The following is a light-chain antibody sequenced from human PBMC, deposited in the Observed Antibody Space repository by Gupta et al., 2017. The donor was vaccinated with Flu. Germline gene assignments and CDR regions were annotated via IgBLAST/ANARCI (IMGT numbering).Light chain of an antibody. CDR2: YKLDSDK. Sequence: TLRSGINVGTYTIYWYQQKPGNPHQFVLRYKLDSDKQRGYGVPSRFSGSKYASAKAGILIISGLQSEDEADYYCLICHSSAWGFGGGTKLTVL. CDR3: LICHSSAWG. J-gene: IGLJ3*02. CDR1: SGINVGTYT. V-gene: IGLV5-45*01.